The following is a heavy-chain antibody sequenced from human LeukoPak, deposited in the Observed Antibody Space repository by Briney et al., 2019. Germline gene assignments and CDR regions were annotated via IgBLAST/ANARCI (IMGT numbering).Heavy chain of an antibody. CDR2: ISSSSSYI. Sequence: GGSLRLSCAASGFTFSSYSMNWVRQAPGKGLEWVSSISSSSSYIYYADSVKGRFTISRDNAKNSLYLQMNSLRAEDRAVYYCARGFTRGYCSGGSCYSDYWGQGTLVTVSS. J-gene: IGHJ4*02. CDR3: ARGFTRGYCSGGSCYSDY. D-gene: IGHD2-15*01. CDR1: GFTFSSYS. V-gene: IGHV3-21*01.